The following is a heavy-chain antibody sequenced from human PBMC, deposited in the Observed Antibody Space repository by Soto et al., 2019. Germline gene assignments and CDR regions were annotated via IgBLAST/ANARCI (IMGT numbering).Heavy chain of an antibody. CDR2: IIPIFGTA. Sequence: QVQLVQSGAEVKKPGSSVKVSCKASGGTFSSYAISWVQQAPGQGLEWMGGIIPIFGTANYAQKFQGRVTITADESTSTAYMELSSLRSEDTAVYYCARVGSNYYDSSGYYEFDYWGQGTLVTVSS. J-gene: IGHJ4*02. D-gene: IGHD3-22*01. CDR1: GGTFSSYA. V-gene: IGHV1-69*01. CDR3: ARVGSNYYDSSGYYEFDY.